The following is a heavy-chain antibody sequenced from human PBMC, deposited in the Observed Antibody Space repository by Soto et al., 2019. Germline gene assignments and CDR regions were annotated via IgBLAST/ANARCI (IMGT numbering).Heavy chain of an antibody. CDR3: ARGGQDFWSGPFDY. Sequence: SEILSLTCTVSGGSISNYYCNRIRQPAGKGLEWIGRIDTSGSTNYNPSLKSRVTISVDTSKQESSLKLSSVTAADTALYYCARGGQDFWSGPFDYWGRGALVTVS. CDR1: GGSISNYY. CDR2: IDTSGST. V-gene: IGHV4-4*07. D-gene: IGHD3-3*01. J-gene: IGHJ4*02.